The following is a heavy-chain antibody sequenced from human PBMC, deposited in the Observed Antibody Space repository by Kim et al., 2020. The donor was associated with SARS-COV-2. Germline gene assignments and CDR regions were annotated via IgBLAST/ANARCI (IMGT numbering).Heavy chain of an antibody. D-gene: IGHD3-10*01. Sequence: ASVKVSCKASGYTFTKYYIHWVRQAPGQGPEWMGWIDPNTGGTNYAQNFQGRVTMTRDTSITTAYMELSRLRSDDTAFYYCARDTNFGSGGDWGQGPLVADSS. V-gene: IGHV1-2*02. J-gene: IGHJ4*02. CDR3: ARDTNFGSGGD. CDR1: GYTFTKYY. CDR2: IDPNTGGT.